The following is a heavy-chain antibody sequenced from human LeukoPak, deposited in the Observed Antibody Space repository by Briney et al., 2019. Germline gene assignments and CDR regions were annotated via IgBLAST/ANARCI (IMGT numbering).Heavy chain of an antibody. CDR3: ARAPGIAAAGTHFDF. D-gene: IGHD6-13*01. J-gene: IGHJ4*02. V-gene: IGHV4-59*01. CDR1: GGSLSSYY. Sequence: SETLSLTCTVSGGSLSSYYWSWIRQPPGKGLEWIGDIYYSGSAKYNPSLKSRVTISVDTSKNQFSLKLSSVTAGDTAVYYCARAPGIAAAGTHFDFWGQGTLVTVSS. CDR2: IYYSGSA.